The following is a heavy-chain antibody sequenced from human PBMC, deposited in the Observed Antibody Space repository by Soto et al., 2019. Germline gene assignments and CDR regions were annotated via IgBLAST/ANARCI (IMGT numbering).Heavy chain of an antibody. CDR1: GFTFRTYA. D-gene: IGHD2-2*01. V-gene: IGHV3-23*01. J-gene: IGHJ5*02. CDR3: AKGGEGSCSRTSCLYFSDS. CDR2: ISDSGTT. Sequence: EVQLLDSGGGLVQPGGSLRLSCAASGFTFRTYAMSWVRQAPGKGLEWVSTISDSGTTYYANSVKGRFTISRDNSRNTLDLQMNSLRVEDTAVYYCAKGGEGSCSRTSCLYFSDSWGQGTLVTVSS.